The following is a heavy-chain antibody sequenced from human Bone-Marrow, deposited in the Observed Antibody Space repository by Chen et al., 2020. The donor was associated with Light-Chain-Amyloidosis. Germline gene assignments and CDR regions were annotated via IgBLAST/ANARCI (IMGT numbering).Heavy chain of an antibody. V-gene: IGHV3-74*01. Sequence: DVQLLESGGGLVQPGGSLRLSCAASGFTFRTSWMHLVRQAPGKGLVWVSRINPDGTRVDYADSVRGRFTTSRDDAKCTVYLQMNRLRAEDTAVYYCSREFTGYDDYWGQGTLVTVSS. J-gene: IGHJ4*02. CDR2: INPDGTRV. CDR3: SREFTGYDDY. D-gene: IGHD5-12*01. CDR1: GFTFRTSW.